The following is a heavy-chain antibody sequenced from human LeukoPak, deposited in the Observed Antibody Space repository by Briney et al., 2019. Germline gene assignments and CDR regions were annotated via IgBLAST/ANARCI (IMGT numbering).Heavy chain of an antibody. CDR3: ASPTRGVFDY. CDR1: GFTFSTYW. V-gene: IGHV3-74*03. CDR2: INSDESST. D-gene: IGHD3-10*01. Sequence: GGSLRLSCAASGFTFSTYWMHWVRQAPGKGLVWVSRINSDESSTMYADSVKGRFTISRDNAKNTLYLQMNSLRAEDTAVYFCASPTRGVFDYWGQGTLVTVSS. J-gene: IGHJ4*02.